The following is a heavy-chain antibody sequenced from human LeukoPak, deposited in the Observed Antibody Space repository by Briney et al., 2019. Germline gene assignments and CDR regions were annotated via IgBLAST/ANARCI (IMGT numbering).Heavy chain of an antibody. CDR2: INHSGST. Sequence: PSETLSLTCAVYGGSFSGYYWSWIRQPPGKGLEWIGEINHSGSTNYNPSLKSRVTISVDTSKNQFSLKLSSVTAADTAVYYCARARHDYVWGSYRHFRYFDYWGQGTLVTVSS. J-gene: IGHJ4*02. V-gene: IGHV4-34*01. D-gene: IGHD3-16*02. CDR1: GGSFSGYY. CDR3: ARARHDYVWGSYRHFRYFDY.